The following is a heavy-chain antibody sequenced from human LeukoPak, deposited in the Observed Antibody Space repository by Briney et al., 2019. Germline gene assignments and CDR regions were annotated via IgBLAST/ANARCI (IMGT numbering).Heavy chain of an antibody. D-gene: IGHD6-13*01. Sequence: EASVKDSCKASGYTFTGYYMYWVRQAPGQGLEWMGWISPNSGGTNYAQKFQGRVTMTRDTSISTAYMELSRLRSDDTAVYYCARAYRAKLLAAAGWYYFDYWGQGTLVTVSS. CDR1: GYTFTGYY. CDR2: ISPNSGGT. CDR3: ARAYRAKLLAAAGWYYFDY. V-gene: IGHV1-2*02. J-gene: IGHJ4*02.